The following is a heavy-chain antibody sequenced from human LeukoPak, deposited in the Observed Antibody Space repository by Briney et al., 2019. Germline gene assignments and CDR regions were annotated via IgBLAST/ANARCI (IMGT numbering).Heavy chain of an antibody. CDR3: AKDGTGGYYYLDY. V-gene: IGHV3-30*18. CDR1: GFTFSSHG. CDR2: ILYDGSNE. J-gene: IGHJ4*02. Sequence: GGSLRLSCAASGFTFSSHGMHWVRQAPGMGLEWVALILYDGSNEYYADSVQGRFTISRDSSRNTLYLQTNSLRAEDTAVYYCAKDGTGGYYYLDYWGQGTLVTVSS. D-gene: IGHD3-22*01.